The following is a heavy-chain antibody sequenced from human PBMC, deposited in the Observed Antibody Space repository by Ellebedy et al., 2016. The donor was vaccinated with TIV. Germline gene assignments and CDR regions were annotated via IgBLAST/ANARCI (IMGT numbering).Heavy chain of an antibody. CDR1: GFSSGFSFSRYA. CDR3: ARDFRWAFDH. J-gene: IGHJ4*02. D-gene: IGHD4-23*01. Sequence: PGGSLRLSCAASGFSSGFSFSRYAMGWVRQAPGKGLEWVSYVSGGGSNIKYADSVKGRFTISRDSAKNSLYLQVNSLRDEDTAVYYCARDFRWAFDHWGQGALVTVSS. V-gene: IGHV3-48*02. CDR2: VSGGGSNI.